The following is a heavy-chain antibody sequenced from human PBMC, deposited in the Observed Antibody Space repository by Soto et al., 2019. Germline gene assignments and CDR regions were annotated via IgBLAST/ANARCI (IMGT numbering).Heavy chain of an antibody. V-gene: IGHV1-69*01. CDR3: TRGTGMSHSWYADS. CDR1: GGIFNTYA. J-gene: IGHJ5*02. Sequence: QVQLVQSGAEVKKPGSSVKVSCKASGGIFNTYALSWVRQAPGQGLEWMGGIIPIFGTANYAQKFQGSVTITADESTNTTYMELISLRSDDTAVYYCTRGTGMSHSWYADSWGQGTRVTVSS. D-gene: IGHD6-13*01. CDR2: IIPIFGTA.